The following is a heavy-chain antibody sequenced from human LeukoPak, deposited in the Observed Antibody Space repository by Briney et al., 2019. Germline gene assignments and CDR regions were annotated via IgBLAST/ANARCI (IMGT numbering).Heavy chain of an antibody. V-gene: IGHV4-59*01. Sequence: SETLSLTCTVSGGSISSYYWSWVRQPPGKGLEWIGYIYYSGSTNYNPSLKSRVTISVDTSKNQFSLKLSSVTAADTAVYYCARGAPYSSSWYRWGQGTLVTVSS. CDR2: IYYSGST. CDR3: ARGAPYSSSWYR. J-gene: IGHJ5*02. D-gene: IGHD6-13*01. CDR1: GGSISSYY.